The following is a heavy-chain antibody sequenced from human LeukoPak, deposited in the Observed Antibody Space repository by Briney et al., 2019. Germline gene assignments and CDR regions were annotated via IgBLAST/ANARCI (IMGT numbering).Heavy chain of an antibody. Sequence: GRSLRLSCAASGFTFSGYDMHWVRQAPGKGLEWVALIRSDGSDKYYADSVKGRFTISRDNSKNTLFLQMNSLGAEDTAVYYCAKDIAAAGGPCAYWGRGTLVTVSS. D-gene: IGHD6-13*01. J-gene: IGHJ4*02. CDR3: AKDIAAAGGPCAY. CDR1: GFTFSGYD. V-gene: IGHV3-33*06. CDR2: IRSDGSDK.